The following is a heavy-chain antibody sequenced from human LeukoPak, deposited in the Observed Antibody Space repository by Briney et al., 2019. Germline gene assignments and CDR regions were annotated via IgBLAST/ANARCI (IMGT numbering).Heavy chain of an antibody. J-gene: IGHJ6*03. CDR3: ARGIAGVDKYYHYYMDV. V-gene: IGHV4-59*01. D-gene: IGHD6-13*01. CDR2: ISYRGST. Sequence: SETLSLTCTVSGGSIASYYWSWIRQFPGKGLEWIGYISYRGSTSYNPSLNSRVSISLDTSKNQLSLRLNSVTAADTAVYYCARGIAGVDKYYHYYMDVWGKGTTVTVSS. CDR1: GGSIASYY.